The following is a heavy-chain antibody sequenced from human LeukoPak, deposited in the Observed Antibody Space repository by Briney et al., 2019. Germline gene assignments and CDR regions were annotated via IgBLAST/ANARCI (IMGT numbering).Heavy chain of an antibody. D-gene: IGHD6-13*01. J-gene: IGHJ2*01. CDR1: GGSISSYY. V-gene: IGHV4-59*08. CDR2: IYYSGST. CDR3: TAASGSYWYFDL. Sequence: PSETLSLTCTVSGGSISSYYWSWFRQPPGKGLEWIGFIYYSGSTNYNPSLKSRLTISVDTSKSQFSLRLSSVTAADTAVYYCTAASGSYWYFDLWGRGTLVTVSS.